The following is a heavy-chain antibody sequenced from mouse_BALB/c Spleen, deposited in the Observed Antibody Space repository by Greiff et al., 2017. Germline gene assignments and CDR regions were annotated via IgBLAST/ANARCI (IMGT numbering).Heavy chain of an antibody. CDR2: ISTYYGDA. D-gene: IGHD1-2*01. J-gene: IGHJ4*01. Sequence: QVQLQQSGAELVRPGVSVKISCKGSGYTFTDYAMHWVKQSHAKSLEWIGVISTYYGDASYNQKFKGKATMTVDKSSSTAYMELARLTSEDSAIYYCARSYYGRLDYWGQGTSVTVSS. CDR1: GYTFTDYA. V-gene: IGHV1S137*01. CDR3: ARSYYGRLDY.